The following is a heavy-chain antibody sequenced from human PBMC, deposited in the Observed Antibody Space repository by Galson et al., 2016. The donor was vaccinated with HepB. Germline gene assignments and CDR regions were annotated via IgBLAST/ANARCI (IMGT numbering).Heavy chain of an antibody. CDR1: GFTVSSNY. Sequence: SLRLSCAASGFTVSSNYMSWVRQAPGKGLEWVSVIYSGGTTKYADSVKDRFTISRDNSKNSLYLQMNSLRAEDTAVYYCASCSSWYGGCAFDIWGQGTMVTVSS. V-gene: IGHV3-66*01. CDR3: ASCSSWYGGCAFDI. D-gene: IGHD6-13*01. J-gene: IGHJ3*02. CDR2: IYSGGTT.